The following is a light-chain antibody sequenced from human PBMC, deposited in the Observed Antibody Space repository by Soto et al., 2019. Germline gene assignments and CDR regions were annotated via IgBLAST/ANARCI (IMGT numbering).Light chain of an antibody. V-gene: IGKV3-20*01. CDR3: QQFDSSPVT. CDR1: QTVNNRY. J-gene: IGKJ4*01. CDR2: GAS. Sequence: EVVLTQSPVTLSVSPGDRATLSCRASQTVNNRYFAWYQQRPGQAPRLLIYGASSRATGIPDRFSGSGSGTDFTLTITRLESEDVAVYFCQQFDSSPVTFGGGTKVEIK.